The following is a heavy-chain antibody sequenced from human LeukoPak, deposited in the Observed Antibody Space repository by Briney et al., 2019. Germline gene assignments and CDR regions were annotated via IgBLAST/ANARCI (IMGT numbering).Heavy chain of an antibody. Sequence: SVKVSCKASGGTFSSYAISWVRQAPGQGLEWMGGIIPIFGTANYAQKFQGRVTITTDESTSTAYMELSSLRSEDTAVYYCARDNYHDNGSDYYYMDVWGKGTTVTVSS. CDR2: IIPIFGTA. D-gene: IGHD3-22*01. V-gene: IGHV1-69*05. J-gene: IGHJ6*03. CDR1: GGTFSSYA. CDR3: ARDNYHDNGSDYYYMDV.